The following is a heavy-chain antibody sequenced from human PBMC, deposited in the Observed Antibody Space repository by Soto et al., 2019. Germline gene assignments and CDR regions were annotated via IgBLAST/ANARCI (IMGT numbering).Heavy chain of an antibody. CDR3: ARDLSSYSGSYFLHWFDP. CDR2: ITSDGSST. CDR1: GFTFSSYW. J-gene: IGHJ5*02. V-gene: IGHV3-74*01. D-gene: IGHD1-26*01. Sequence: GGSLRLSCAASGFTFSSYWMHWVRQAPGKGLVWVSRITSDGSSTTYADSVKGRFTISRDNAKNTLYLQMNSLRAEDTAVYYCARDLSSYSGSYFLHWFDPWGQGTLVTVSS.